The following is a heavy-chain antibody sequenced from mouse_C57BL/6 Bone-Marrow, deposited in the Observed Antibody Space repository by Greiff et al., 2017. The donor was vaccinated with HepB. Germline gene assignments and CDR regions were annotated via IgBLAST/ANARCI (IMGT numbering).Heavy chain of an antibody. V-gene: IGHV6-3*01. CDR2: IRLKSDNYAT. J-gene: IGHJ4*01. CDR1: GFTFSNYW. Sequence: VQLKESGGGLVQPGGSMKLSCVASGFTFSNYWMNWVRQSPEKGLEWVAQIRLKSDNYATHYAESVKGRFTISRDDSKSSVYLQMNNLRAEDTGIYYCTGTTNYAMDYWGQGTSVTVSS. D-gene: IGHD1-1*01. CDR3: TGTTNYAMDY.